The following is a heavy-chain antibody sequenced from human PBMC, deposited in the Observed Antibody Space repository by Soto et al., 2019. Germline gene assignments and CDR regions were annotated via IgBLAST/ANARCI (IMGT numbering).Heavy chain of an antibody. CDR3: ASVGYGDYRPLDY. Sequence: SVKVSCKASGGTFSRYAISWVRQAPGQGLEWMGGIIPIFGTANYAQKFQGRVTITADESTSTAYMELSSLRSEDTAVYYCASVGYGDYRPLDYWCQGTLVTVSS. CDR1: GGTFSRYA. CDR2: IIPIFGTA. V-gene: IGHV1-69*13. D-gene: IGHD4-17*01. J-gene: IGHJ4*02.